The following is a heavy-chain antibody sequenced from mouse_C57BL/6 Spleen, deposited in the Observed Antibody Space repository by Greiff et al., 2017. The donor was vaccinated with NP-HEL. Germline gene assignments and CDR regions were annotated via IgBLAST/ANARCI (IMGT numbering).Heavy chain of an antibody. D-gene: IGHD4-1*01. CDR1: GFTFSDYG. V-gene: IGHV5-17*01. J-gene: IGHJ4*01. Sequence: EVHLVESGGGLVKPGGSLKLSCAASGFTFSDYGMHWVRQAPEKGLEWVAYISSGSSTIYYADTVKGRFTISSDNAKNTLFLEMTSLRSVDTAMYYCARPGYYAMDYWGQGTSVTVSS. CDR2: ISSGSSTI. CDR3: ARPGYYAMDY.